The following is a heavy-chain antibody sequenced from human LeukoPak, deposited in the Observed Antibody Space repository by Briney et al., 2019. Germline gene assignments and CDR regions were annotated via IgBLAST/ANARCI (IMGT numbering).Heavy chain of an antibody. CDR1: GGSFSGYY. J-gene: IGHJ3*02. D-gene: IGHD3-16*02. Sequence: SETLSLTCAVYGGSFSGYYWSWIRQPPGKGLEWIGEINHSGSTNYNPSLKSRVTISVDTSKNQFSLKLSSVTAADTAVYYCARVVAFGGVIVIGAFDIWGQGTMVTVSS. CDR2: INHSGST. CDR3: ARVVAFGGVIVIGAFDI. V-gene: IGHV4-34*01.